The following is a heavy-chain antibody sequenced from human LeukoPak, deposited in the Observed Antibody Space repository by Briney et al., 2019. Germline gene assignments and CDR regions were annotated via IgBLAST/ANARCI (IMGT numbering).Heavy chain of an antibody. Sequence: SETLSLTCSVSGGSISSGGYYWSWIRQHPGKGLEWIGHIYYIGSTYYNPSLKSRVTISVDTSKKQFSLKLSSVTAADTAVYYCARVAGGGRGVMPRHDFDYWGQGTLVTVSS. CDR2: IYYIGST. V-gene: IGHV4-31*03. CDR1: GGSISSGGYY. CDR3: ARVAGGGRGVMPRHDFDY. D-gene: IGHD3-10*01. J-gene: IGHJ4*01.